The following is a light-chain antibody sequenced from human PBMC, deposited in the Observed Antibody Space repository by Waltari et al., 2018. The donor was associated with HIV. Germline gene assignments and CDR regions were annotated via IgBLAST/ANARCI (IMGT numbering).Light chain of an antibody. CDR2: DVS. Sequence: QSALTQPASVSGNPGQSVTITCTGTNIDVGNYNLVSWYQQHPGRAPKLIIYDVSKRPSGVFTLFSCAKSGDGSSLTISGLLTEDESQYYCLTYVSDSKTWHFGGRTYLT. CDR3: LTYVSDSKTWH. CDR1: NIDVGNYNL. V-gene: IGLV2-23*02. J-gene: IGLJ2*01.